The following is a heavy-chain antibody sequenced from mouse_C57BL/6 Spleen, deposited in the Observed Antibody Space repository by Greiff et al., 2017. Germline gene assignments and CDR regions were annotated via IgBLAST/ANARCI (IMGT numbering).Heavy chain of an antibody. D-gene: IGHD2-1*01. Sequence: EVQGVESGGGLVQPGGSMKLSCVASGFTFSNYWMNWVRQSPEKGLEWVAQIRLKSDYYATHYAESVKGRFTISRDDSKSSVYLQMNNLRAEDTRIYYCTAPYLLGAYWGQGTLVTVSA. CDR2: IRLKSDYYAT. CDR3: TAPYLLGAY. CDR1: GFTFSNYW. J-gene: IGHJ3*01. V-gene: IGHV6-3*01.